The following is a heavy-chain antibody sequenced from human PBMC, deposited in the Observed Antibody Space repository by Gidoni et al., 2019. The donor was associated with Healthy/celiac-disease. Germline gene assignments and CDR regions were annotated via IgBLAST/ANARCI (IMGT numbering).Heavy chain of an antibody. CDR1: GFTVSSNY. CDR3: ARSSGYCSSTSCYYYYYMDV. D-gene: IGHD2-2*01. CDR2: MYSGGST. J-gene: IGHJ6*03. V-gene: IGHV3-66*01. Sequence: EVQLVESGGGLVQPGGSLRLSCAASGFTVSSNYMSWVRQAPGKGLEWVSVMYSGGSTYYADSVKGRFTISRDNSKNTLYLQMNSLRAEDTAVYYCARSSGYCSSTSCYYYYYMDVWGKGTTVTVSS.